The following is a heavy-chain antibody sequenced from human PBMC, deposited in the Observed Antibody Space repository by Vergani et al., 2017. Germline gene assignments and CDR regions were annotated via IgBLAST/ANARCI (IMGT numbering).Heavy chain of an antibody. CDR2: TRNKANSYTT. CDR3: ASEYYGPYYMDV. J-gene: IGHJ6*03. D-gene: IGHD3-10*01. CDR1: GFTFSDHY. Sequence: VQLVESGGGVVQPGGSLRLSCAASGFTFSDHYMDWVRQAPGKGLEWVGRTRNKANSYTTEYAASVKGRFTISRDDSKNSLYLQMNSLKTEDAAVYYCASEYYGPYYMDVWGKGTTVTVSS. V-gene: IGHV3-72*01.